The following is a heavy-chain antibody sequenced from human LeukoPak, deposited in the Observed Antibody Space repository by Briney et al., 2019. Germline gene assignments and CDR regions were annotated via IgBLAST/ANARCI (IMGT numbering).Heavy chain of an antibody. Sequence: ASVTVSCTASGYTFTSYYMHWVRQAPGQGLEWMGIINPSGGSTSYAQKFQGRVTITRDTSTTTVYMELSSLGSEDTAVYYCARDGRWPTWGQGTLVTVPS. CDR1: GYTFTSYY. J-gene: IGHJ5*02. CDR3: ARDGRWPT. V-gene: IGHV1-46*01. CDR2: INPSGGST. D-gene: IGHD4-23*01.